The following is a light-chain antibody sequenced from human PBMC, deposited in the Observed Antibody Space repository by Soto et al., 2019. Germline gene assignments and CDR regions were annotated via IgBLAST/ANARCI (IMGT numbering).Light chain of an antibody. V-gene: IGKV3-20*01. Sequence: EIVLTQSPGTLSLSAGERATLSCRASRSVTTSYLAWYRQKPGQAHRLLIYGASNRDAGIRDRFSGSGSGTDFTHTNNSLEPEDFAVYYCQQYGSSPPTFGPGAKVDIK. CDR2: GAS. CDR3: QQYGSSPPT. J-gene: IGKJ3*01. CDR1: RSVTTSY.